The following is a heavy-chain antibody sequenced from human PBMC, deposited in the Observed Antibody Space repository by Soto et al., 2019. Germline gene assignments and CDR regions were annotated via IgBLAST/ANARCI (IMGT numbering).Heavy chain of an antibody. CDR2: VSVYTGNT. J-gene: IGHJ4*02. D-gene: IGHD3-22*01. V-gene: IGHV1-18*01. CDR1: GYTFTTYA. Sequence: QVQLVQSGAEVNQPGASVKVSCMASGYTFTTYAITWVRQGPGQGLEWMGWVSVYTGNTKYAQMLQDRVTMTTDTSTRTAYMELRSLRSDDTAVYYCARVHYHSSGYYSEIFDYWGQGTLVTVSS. CDR3: ARVHYHSSGYYSEIFDY.